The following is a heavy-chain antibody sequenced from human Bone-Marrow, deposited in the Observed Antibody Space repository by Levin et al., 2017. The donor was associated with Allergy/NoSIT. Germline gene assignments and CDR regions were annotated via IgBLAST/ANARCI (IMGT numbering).Heavy chain of an antibody. CDR3: ARGSHNTSPA. V-gene: IGHV6-1*01. D-gene: IGHD1-14*01. CDR1: GDSVSSTIAA. Sequence: SQTLSLPCAISGDSVSSTIAAWHWIRQSPSRGLEWLGRTYYRSKWYNDYAVSVKSRITINPDTSKNQFSLQLNSVTPEDTAVYYCARGSHNTSPAWGQGTLVTVSS. CDR2: TYYRSKWYN. J-gene: IGHJ5*02.